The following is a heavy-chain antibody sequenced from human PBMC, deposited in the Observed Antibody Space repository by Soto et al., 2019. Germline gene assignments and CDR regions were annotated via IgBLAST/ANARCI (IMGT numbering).Heavy chain of an antibody. CDR3: ARAHSMDV. V-gene: IGHV3-13*04. CDR1: GFTFSSYA. J-gene: IGHJ6*02. Sequence: GGSLRLSCSASGFTFSSYAMSWVRQAQGKGLEWVSAIGTAGDTYYPGSVKGRFTISRENARNSLYLQMNSLRAGDTAVYYCARAHSMDVWGQGTTVTVSS. CDR2: IGTAGDT.